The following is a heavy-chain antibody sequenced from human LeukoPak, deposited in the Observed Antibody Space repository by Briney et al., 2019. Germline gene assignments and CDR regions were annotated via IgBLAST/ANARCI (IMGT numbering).Heavy chain of an antibody. J-gene: IGHJ4*02. CDR1: GGFNTHYY. V-gene: IGHV4-59*08. Sequence: SETLSLTCSVSGGFNTHYYWSWIRQPPGKGLEWIGYFYHSGSTNYNPSLKSRVTISVDTSKNHFSLKLSSVTAADTAVYYCARARSGWYGFDYWGQGTLVTVSS. D-gene: IGHD6-19*01. CDR3: ARARSGWYGFDY. CDR2: FYHSGST.